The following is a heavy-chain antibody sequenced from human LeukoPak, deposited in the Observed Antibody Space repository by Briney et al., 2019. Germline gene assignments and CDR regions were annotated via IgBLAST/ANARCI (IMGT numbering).Heavy chain of an antibody. CDR2: IYYSGST. J-gene: IGHJ5*02. CDR3: ARGEGDILTGPQQFDP. D-gene: IGHD3-9*01. V-gene: IGHV4-59*01. Sequence: SETLSLTCTVSGGSISSYYWSWIRQPPGKGLEWIGYIYYSGSTNYNPSLKSRVTISVDTSKNQFSLKLSSVTVADTAVYYCARGEGDILTGPQQFDPWGQGILVTVSS. CDR1: GGSISSYY.